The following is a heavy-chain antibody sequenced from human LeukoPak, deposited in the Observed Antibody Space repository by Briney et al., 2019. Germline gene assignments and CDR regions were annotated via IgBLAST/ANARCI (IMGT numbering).Heavy chain of an antibody. Sequence: SVKVSCKGSGGTFSRYAISWVRQAPGQGLEWMGGIIPFHGTPNYAQKFQGRVTITTDESTSTAYMELSSLRSEDTAVYYRASVVAGTYYYYYMDVWGKGTTVTVSS. D-gene: IGHD6-19*01. CDR2: IIPFHGTP. CDR3: ASVVAGTYYYYYMDV. J-gene: IGHJ6*03. CDR1: GGTFSRYA. V-gene: IGHV1-69*05.